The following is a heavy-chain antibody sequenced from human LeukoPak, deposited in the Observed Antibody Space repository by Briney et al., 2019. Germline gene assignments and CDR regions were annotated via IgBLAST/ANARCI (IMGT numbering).Heavy chain of an antibody. V-gene: IGHV1-2*02. CDR3: AREEYYYDSSGYYGN. Sequence: ASVKVSCKASGYTFTGYYMHWVRQAPGQGLEWMGWINPNSGGTNYAQKFQGRVTMTRDTYISTAYMGLSRLRSDDTAVYYCAREEYYYDSSGYYGNWGQGTLVTVSS. CDR2: INPNSGGT. D-gene: IGHD3-22*01. CDR1: GYTFTGYY. J-gene: IGHJ4*02.